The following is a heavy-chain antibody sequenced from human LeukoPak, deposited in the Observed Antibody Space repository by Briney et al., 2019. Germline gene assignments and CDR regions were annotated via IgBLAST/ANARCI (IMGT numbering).Heavy chain of an antibody. CDR1: GGSFSGYY. V-gene: IGHV4-34*01. J-gene: IGHJ4*02. CDR2: INHSGST. CDR3: ARAAVVAHFDY. D-gene: IGHD3-22*01. Sequence: PSETLSLTCAVYGGSFSGYYWSWLRQPPGKGLEWIGEINHSGSTNYNPSLKSRVTISVDTSKNQFSLKLSSVTAADTAVYYCARAAVVAHFDYWGQGTLVTVSS.